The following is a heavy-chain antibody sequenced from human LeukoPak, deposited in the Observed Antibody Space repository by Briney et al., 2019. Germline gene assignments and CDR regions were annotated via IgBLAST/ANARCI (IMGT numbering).Heavy chain of an antibody. CDR1: GFTVSNDY. Sequence: GGSLRLSCAVSGFTVSNDYMSWVRQAPGKGLEWVSVIYGGGDTYYDDSVRGRFTISRDNFENTLFLQMDSLRPEDTAVYYCTRLLPSSHHFFDSWGQGTLVTVSS. CDR2: IYGGGDT. CDR3: TRLLPSSHHFFDS. D-gene: IGHD6-6*01. J-gene: IGHJ4*02. V-gene: IGHV3-53*01.